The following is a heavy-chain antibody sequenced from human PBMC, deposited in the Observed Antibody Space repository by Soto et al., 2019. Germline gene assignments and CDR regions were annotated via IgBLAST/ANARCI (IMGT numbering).Heavy chain of an antibody. Sequence: SETLSLTCNASADSMASHYWSWIRQPAGKGLEWIGRVYAAGNTNYNPSLTGRVTMSIDTSKKQFSLRMTSLTAADTAVYFCARVFDYWSGFYVYWGQGILVTVSS. CDR3: ARVFDYWSGFYVY. J-gene: IGHJ4*02. CDR1: ADSMASHY. D-gene: IGHD3-3*01. CDR2: VYAAGNT. V-gene: IGHV4-4*07.